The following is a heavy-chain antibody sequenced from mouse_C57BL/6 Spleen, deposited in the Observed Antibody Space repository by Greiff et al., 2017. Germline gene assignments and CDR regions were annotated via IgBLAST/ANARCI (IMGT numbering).Heavy chain of an antibody. Sequence: VQVVESGGGLVKPGGSLKLSCAASGFTFSSYAMSWVRQTPEKRLEWVATISDGGSYTYYPDNVKGRFTISRDNAKNHLYLQMSHLKSEDTAMYYCARDDSNYPYYFDYWGQGTTLTVSS. CDR3: ARDDSNYPYYFDY. J-gene: IGHJ2*01. CDR2: ISDGGSYT. V-gene: IGHV5-4*01. D-gene: IGHD2-5*01. CDR1: GFTFSSYA.